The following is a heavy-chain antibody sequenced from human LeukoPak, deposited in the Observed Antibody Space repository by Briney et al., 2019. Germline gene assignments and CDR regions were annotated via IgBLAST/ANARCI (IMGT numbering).Heavy chain of an antibody. J-gene: IGHJ4*02. Sequence: SETLSLTCAVYGGSFSGYYWSWIRQPPGKGLEWIGEINHSGSTNYNPSLKSRVTISVDTSKNQFSLKLSSVTAADTAVYYCARVTPESSGYYFDYWGQGTLVTVSS. D-gene: IGHD3-22*01. V-gene: IGHV4-34*09. CDR1: GGSFSGYY. CDR2: INHSGST. CDR3: ARVTPESSGYYFDY.